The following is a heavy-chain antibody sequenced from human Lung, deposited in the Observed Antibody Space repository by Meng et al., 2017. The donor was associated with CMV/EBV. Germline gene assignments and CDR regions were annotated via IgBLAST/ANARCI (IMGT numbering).Heavy chain of an antibody. D-gene: IGHD5-24*01. J-gene: IGHJ4*02. Sequence: QVHVVQAGAGGMKPGASVKVSCKASGDPFTYYHIHWVRQAPGQGLEWVGINNPRDGDTSYSQKLRGRVTLTRDTSTSTAYMELSSLSSGDTAVYYCARERDATYYFHNWGQGTLVTVSS. CDR1: GDPFTYYH. V-gene: IGHV1-46*04. CDR3: ARERDATYYFHN. CDR2: NNPRDGDT.